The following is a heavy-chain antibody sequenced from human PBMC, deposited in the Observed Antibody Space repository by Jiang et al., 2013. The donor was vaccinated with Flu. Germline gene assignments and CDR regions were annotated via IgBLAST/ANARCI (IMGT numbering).Heavy chain of an antibody. CDR3: ARDYYDSSGYWGGLRS. CDR2: IKEDGSEK. CDR1: GFIISRHW. D-gene: IGHD3-22*01. V-gene: IGHV3-7*03. J-gene: IGHJ4*02. Sequence: LVQPGGSLRLSCEASGFIISRHWMSWVRQAPGKGLEWVANIKEDGSEKYYVDSVKGRFTISRDNAKNSLYLQMNSLRAEDTAVYYCARDYYDSSGYWGGLRSWGQGTLVTVSS.